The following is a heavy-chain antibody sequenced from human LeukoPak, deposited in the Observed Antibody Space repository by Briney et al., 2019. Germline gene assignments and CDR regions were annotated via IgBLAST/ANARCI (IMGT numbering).Heavy chain of an antibody. J-gene: IGHJ4*02. V-gene: IGHV3-11*06. CDR2: ISSSSSYT. CDR1: GFTFSDYY. Sequence: GGSLRLSCAASGFTFSDYYMSWIRQAPGKGLEWVSYISSSSSYTNYADSVKGRFTISRDNAKNSLYLQMNSLRAEDTAVYYCALNYCSGCSCYPHWGQGTLVTVSS. CDR3: ALNYCSGCSCYPH. D-gene: IGHD2-15*01.